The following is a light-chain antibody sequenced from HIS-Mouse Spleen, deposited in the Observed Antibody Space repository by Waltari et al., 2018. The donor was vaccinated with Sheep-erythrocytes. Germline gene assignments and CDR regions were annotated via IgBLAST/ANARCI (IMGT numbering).Light chain of an antibody. V-gene: IGLV2-23*01. J-gene: IGLJ3*02. CDR3: CSYAGSSTWV. CDR2: EGS. CDR1: RSDVGRDNL. Sequence: QSALTQPASVSGSPGQSITISCTGTRSDVGRDNLVSWYQQHPGKAPQLMFYEGSKRPSGVSNRFSGSKSGNTASLTISGLQAEDEADYYCCSYAGSSTWVFGGGTKLTVL.